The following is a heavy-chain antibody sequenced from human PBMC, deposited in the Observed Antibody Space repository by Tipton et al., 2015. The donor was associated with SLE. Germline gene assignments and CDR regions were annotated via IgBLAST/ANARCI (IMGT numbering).Heavy chain of an antibody. V-gene: IGHV3-30*04. J-gene: IGHJ3*02. CDR1: GFTFSSYA. Sequence: SLRLSCAASGFTFSSYAMYWVRQAPGKGLEWVAVISYDGSNKYYADSVKGRFTISRDNSKNTLYLQMNSLRAEDTAVYYCARDPSPRIAAAGREAFDIWGQGTMVTVSS. D-gene: IGHD6-13*01. CDR2: ISYDGSNK. CDR3: ARDPSPRIAAAGREAFDI.